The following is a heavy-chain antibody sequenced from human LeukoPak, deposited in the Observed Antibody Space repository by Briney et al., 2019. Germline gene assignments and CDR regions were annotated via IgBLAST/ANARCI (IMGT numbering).Heavy chain of an antibody. CDR2: TYYRSKWYN. D-gene: IGHD3-3*01. Sequence: SQTLSLTCAISGDRVSGNRATWNWIRQSPSRGLEWLGRTYYRSKWYNDYPLSVKSRITINPDTSKNQFSLQLNSVTPEDTAVYYCARVEAVGSRSAEYFQHWGQGSLVTVSS. V-gene: IGHV6-1*01. CDR3: ARVEAVGSRSAEYFQH. CDR1: GDRVSGNRAT. J-gene: IGHJ1*01.